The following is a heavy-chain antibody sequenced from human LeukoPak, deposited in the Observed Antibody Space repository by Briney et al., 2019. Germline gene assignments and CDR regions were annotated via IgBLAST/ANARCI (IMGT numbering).Heavy chain of an antibody. Sequence: ASVKVSCRASGYSFTGYYIHWVRQAPGQGLEWMGWINPIGGGTNYAQKVQGRVTMTRDTSITTAYMEMSSLRSDDTAVYYCARDNGRGYPVYFGYWGQGTLVTVSS. D-gene: IGHD3-22*01. CDR3: ARDNGRGYPVYFGY. J-gene: IGHJ4*02. V-gene: IGHV1-2*02. CDR1: GYSFTGYY. CDR2: INPIGGGT.